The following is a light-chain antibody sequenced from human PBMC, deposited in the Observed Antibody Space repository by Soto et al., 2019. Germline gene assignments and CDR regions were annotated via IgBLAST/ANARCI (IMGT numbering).Light chain of an antibody. CDR2: DAS. CDR1: QSVSSSY. CDR3: QQYNNWPPNT. V-gene: IGKV3-20*01. Sequence: EIVLTQSPGTLSLSPGERATLSCRASQSVSSSYLAWYQQKPGQAPRLLIYDASNRATGIPDRFSGSGSGTDFTLTISRLEPEDFVVYYCQQYNNWPPNTFGQGTRLEIK. J-gene: IGKJ5*01.